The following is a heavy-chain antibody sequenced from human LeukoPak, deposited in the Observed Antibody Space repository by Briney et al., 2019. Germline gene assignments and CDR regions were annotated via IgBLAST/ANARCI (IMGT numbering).Heavy chain of an antibody. Sequence: ASVKVSCKASGYTFTSYGISWVRQAPGQGLEWMGWISAYNGNTNYAQKLQGRVTMTTDTSTSTAYMELRSLRSDDTAVYYCARDHLDYYYGSSFLDFWGQGTLVTVSS. J-gene: IGHJ4*02. CDR2: ISAYNGNT. CDR1: GYTFTSYG. V-gene: IGHV1-18*01. CDR3: ARDHLDYYYGSSFLDF. D-gene: IGHD3-10*01.